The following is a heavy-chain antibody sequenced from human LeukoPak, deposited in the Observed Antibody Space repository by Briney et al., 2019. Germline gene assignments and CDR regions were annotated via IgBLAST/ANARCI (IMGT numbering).Heavy chain of an antibody. CDR3: ARGDPAAIPHSYYYYMDV. V-gene: IGHV3-66*02. CDR1: GFTVSSNY. CDR2: IYSGGST. D-gene: IGHD2-2*01. J-gene: IGHJ6*03. Sequence: PGGSLRLSCPASGFTVSSNYMSWVRQPPGKGRAGVSVIYSGGSTYYADSVQGRFTISRDNSKNTLYLQMNSLTAEDTAVYYCARGDPAAIPHSYYYYMDVRGKGTTVTVS.